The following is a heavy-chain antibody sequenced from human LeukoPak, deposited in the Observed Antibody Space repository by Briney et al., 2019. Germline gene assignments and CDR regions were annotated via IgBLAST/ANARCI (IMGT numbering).Heavy chain of an antibody. D-gene: IGHD3-3*01. CDR1: GYSISSDYY. CDR2: VYRTGST. J-gene: IGHJ4*02. CDR3: ARGRRSQGFDY. Sequence: PSETLSLTCTVSGYSISSDYYWGWIRQPPGKGLEWIGNVYRTGSTNYNPSLKSRVTISVDTSKNQFSLKLSSVTAADTAVYYCARGRRSQGFDYWGQGTLVTVSS. V-gene: IGHV4-38-2*02.